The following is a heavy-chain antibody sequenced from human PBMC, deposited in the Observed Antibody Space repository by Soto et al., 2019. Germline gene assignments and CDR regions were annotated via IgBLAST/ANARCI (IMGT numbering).Heavy chain of an antibody. V-gene: IGHV3-23*01. D-gene: IGHD3-22*01. J-gene: IGHJ4*02. CDR2: ISGSDGST. CDR1: GFTFSSYA. CDR3: AKGLSSSGLQPFDY. Sequence: PGGSLRLSCAASGFTFSSYAMSWVLQAPGKGLECVSAISGSDGSTYYADSVTGRFTISRDNSKNTRYLQMNSLRAEDTAVYYCAKGLSSSGLQPFDYWGQGTLVT.